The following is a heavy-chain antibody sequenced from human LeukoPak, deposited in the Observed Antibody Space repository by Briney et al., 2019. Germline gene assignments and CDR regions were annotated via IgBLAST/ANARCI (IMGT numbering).Heavy chain of an antibody. CDR3: ARVKVVVVPAAISYYYYMDV. V-gene: IGHV4-61*02. J-gene: IGHJ6*03. CDR2: IYTSGST. CDR1: GGSISSGDYY. D-gene: IGHD2-2*01. Sequence: SETLSLTCTVSGGSISSGDYYWSWIRQPPGKGLEWIGRIYTSGSTNYNPSLKSRVTMSVDTSKNQFSLKLSSVTAADTAVYYCARVKVVVVPAAISYYYYMDVWGKGTTVTVSS.